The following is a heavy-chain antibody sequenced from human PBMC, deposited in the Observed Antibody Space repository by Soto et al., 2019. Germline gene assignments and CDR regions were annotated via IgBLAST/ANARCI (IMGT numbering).Heavy chain of an antibody. D-gene: IGHD2-2*03. CDR1: GGTFSSYA. CDR3: SMDPRKDRFALGAFHI. V-gene: IGHV1-69*13. CDR2: IIPIFGTA. Sequence: SVKVSCKASGGTFSSYAISWVRQAPGQGLEWMGGIIPIFGTANYAQKFQGRVTITADESTSTAYMELSSLRSEDTAVYYCSMDPRKDRFALGAFHIWDKGTMGTVS. J-gene: IGHJ3*02.